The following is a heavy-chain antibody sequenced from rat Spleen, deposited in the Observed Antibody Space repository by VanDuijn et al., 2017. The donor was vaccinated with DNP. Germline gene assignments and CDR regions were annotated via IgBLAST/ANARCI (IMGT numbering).Heavy chain of an antibody. V-gene: IGHV5-25*01. Sequence: EVQLVESGGDLVQPGRSLKLSCAASGFTFSNYDMAWVRQAPTKGLEWVASISPSGSRTYYPDSVKGRFTVSRDDAKSSLYLQMNSLKSEDTATFYCARGKNYGLSYYFDYWGQGVMVTVSS. D-gene: IGHD1-6*01. CDR1: GFTFSNYD. J-gene: IGHJ2*01. CDR2: ISPSGSRT. CDR3: ARGKNYGLSYYFDY.